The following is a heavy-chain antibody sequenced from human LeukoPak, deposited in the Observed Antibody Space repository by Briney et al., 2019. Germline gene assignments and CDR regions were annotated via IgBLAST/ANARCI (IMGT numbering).Heavy chain of an antibody. J-gene: IGHJ4*02. CDR3: ARAGDWNDVVDY. CDR1: GGSITSGGYS. D-gene: IGHD1-1*01. Sequence: PSETLSLTCAVSGGSITSGGYSWSWIRQTPGKGLEWIAYMHDSGSTYYNPSLKSRVTISIDTSKNQFSLKLNSVTAADTAVYYCARAGDWNDVVDYWGQGTLATVSS. CDR2: MHDSGST. V-gene: IGHV4-30-4*07.